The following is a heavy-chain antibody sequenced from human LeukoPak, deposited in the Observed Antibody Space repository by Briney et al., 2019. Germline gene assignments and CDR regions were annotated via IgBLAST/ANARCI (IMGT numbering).Heavy chain of an antibody. D-gene: IGHD3-10*01. V-gene: IGHV3-53*01. CDR1: GFTVSSNY. CDR2: MYSGGDT. CDR3: AGGDPGVFAY. Sequence: PGGSLRLSCAASGFTVSSNYMTWVRQAPGKGLEWLSVMYSGGDTYYAASVEGRFTISTDNSKNTVYLQMNSLGGEDTAGYFCAGGDPGVFAYWGQGPLVPVSS. J-gene: IGHJ4*02.